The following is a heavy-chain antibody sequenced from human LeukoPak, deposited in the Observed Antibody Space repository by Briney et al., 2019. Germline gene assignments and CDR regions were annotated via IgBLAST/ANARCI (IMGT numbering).Heavy chain of an antibody. V-gene: IGHV3-11*04. CDR3: ARTYGDYKDDAFDI. Sequence: GGSLRLSCAASGFTFSDYYMSWIRQAPGKGLEWVSYISSSGSTIYYADSLKGRFTISRDIAKNSLYLQMNSLRADDTAVYYCARTYGDYKDDAFDIWGQGTMVTVSS. CDR1: GFTFSDYY. CDR2: ISSSGSTI. J-gene: IGHJ3*02. D-gene: IGHD4-17*01.